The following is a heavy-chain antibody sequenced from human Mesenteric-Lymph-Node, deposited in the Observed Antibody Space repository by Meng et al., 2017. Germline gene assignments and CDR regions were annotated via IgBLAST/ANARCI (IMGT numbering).Heavy chain of an antibody. Sequence: GGSLRLSCAASGFTFSSYEMNWVRQAPGKGLEWVSSISSSSSYIYYADSVKGRFTISRDNAKNSLYLQMNSLRAEDTAVYYCASSSSSWTRADYWGQGTLVTVSS. V-gene: IGHV3-21*01. CDR2: ISSSSSYI. CDR1: GFTFSSYE. J-gene: IGHJ4*02. D-gene: IGHD6-13*01. CDR3: ASSSSSWTRADY.